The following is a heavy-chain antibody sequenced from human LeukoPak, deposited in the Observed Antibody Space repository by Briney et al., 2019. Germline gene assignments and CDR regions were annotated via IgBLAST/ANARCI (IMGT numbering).Heavy chain of an antibody. CDR2: FYYSGST. Sequence: SGTLSLTCSVSGASISSSSYYWAWIRQPPGKGLEWVGSFYYSGSTYYNLSLKSRVTMSVDTSKNQFSLKLTSVTAADTAVYYCARLATAAVPVDYWGQGTLVIVSS. J-gene: IGHJ4*02. D-gene: IGHD6-13*01. CDR3: ARLATAAVPVDY. V-gene: IGHV4-39*01. CDR1: GASISSSSYY.